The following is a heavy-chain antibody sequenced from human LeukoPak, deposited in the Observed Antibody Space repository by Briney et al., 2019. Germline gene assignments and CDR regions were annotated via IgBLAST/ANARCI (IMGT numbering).Heavy chain of an antibody. J-gene: IGHJ4*02. CDR3: ARGQEYYHDSSGYGYFDY. CDR1: GGSFGGYY. V-gene: IGHV4-34*01. D-gene: IGHD3-22*01. Sequence: SETLSLTCAVYGGSFGGYYWSWIRQPPGKGLEWIGEINHSGSTNYNPSLKSRVTISVDTSKNQFSLRLSSVTAADTAVYYCARGQEYYHDSSGYGYFDYWGQGTLVTVSS. CDR2: INHSGST.